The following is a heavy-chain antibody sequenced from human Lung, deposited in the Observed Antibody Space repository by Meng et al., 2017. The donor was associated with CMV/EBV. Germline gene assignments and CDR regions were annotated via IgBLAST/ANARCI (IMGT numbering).Heavy chain of an antibody. CDR1: GYSIGSGYF. Sequence: GSLRLSCSVSGYSIGSGYFWGWIRQPPGKGLEWVGSIYHSGSTYHNPSLKSRVTISADSPRNQFSLKLISVTAADTAAYYCARMGARGGNSLIDYWGQGTLVTVSS. D-gene: IGHD4-23*01. J-gene: IGHJ4*02. CDR3: ARMGARGGNSLIDY. V-gene: IGHV4-38-2*02. CDR2: IYHSGST.